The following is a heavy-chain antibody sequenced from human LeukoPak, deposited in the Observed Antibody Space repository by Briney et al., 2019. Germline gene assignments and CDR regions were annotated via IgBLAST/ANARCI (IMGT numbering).Heavy chain of an antibody. J-gene: IGHJ4*02. V-gene: IGHV4-59*01. Sequence: SETLSLTCAVYGGSFSGYYWSWIRQPPGKGLEWIGYIYYSGSTNYNPSLKSRVTISVDRSKNQFSLKLRSVIAADTAVYYCARVGWELLGPFDHWGQGTLVTVSS. CDR3: ARVGWELLGPFDH. D-gene: IGHD1-26*01. CDR2: IYYSGST. CDR1: GGSFSGYY.